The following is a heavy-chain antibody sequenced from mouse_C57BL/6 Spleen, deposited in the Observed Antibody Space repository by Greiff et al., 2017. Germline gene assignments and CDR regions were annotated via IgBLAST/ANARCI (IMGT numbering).Heavy chain of an antibody. J-gene: IGHJ4*01. CDR3: TREDGYYDYAMDY. CDR2: IDPEGGDT. Sequence: EVQLQQSGAELVRPGASVKLSCTASGFNIKDYYMHWVKQRPEQGLEWIGRIDPEGGDTEYAPKFQGKATMTADTSSNTAYLQLSSLTSEDTAVYYCTREDGYYDYAMDYRGHGTSLTVSS. CDR1: GFNIKDYY. D-gene: IGHD2-3*01. V-gene: IGHV14-1*01.